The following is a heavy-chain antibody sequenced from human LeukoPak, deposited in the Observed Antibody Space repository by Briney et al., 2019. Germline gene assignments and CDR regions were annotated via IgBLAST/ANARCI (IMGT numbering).Heavy chain of an antibody. J-gene: IGHJ4*02. D-gene: IGHD3-3*01. CDR2: ISSSSSYI. CDR1: GFTFSSYS. V-gene: IGHV3-21*01. CDR3: ARAQGKDYDFWSGYRGIFDY. Sequence: GGSLRLSCAASGFTFSSYSMNWVRQAPGKGLEWVSSISSSSSYIHYADSVKGRFTISRDNAKNSLYLQMNSLRAEDTAVYYCARAQGKDYDFWSGYRGIFDYWGQGTLVTVSS.